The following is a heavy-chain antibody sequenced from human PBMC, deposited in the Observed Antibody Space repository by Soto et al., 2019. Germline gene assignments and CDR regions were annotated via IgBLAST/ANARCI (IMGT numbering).Heavy chain of an antibody. J-gene: IGHJ1*01. Sequence: GGSLRLSCVASGFTFTNYWMHWVRQVPGKGLVWVSRIDGVGTGTSYSDSVRGRFTISRDNAENTLHLQMDSLRAEDTAVYYCTTVFGYWGQGTPVTVSS. V-gene: IGHV3-74*01. CDR2: IDGVGTGT. D-gene: IGHD3-3*01. CDR3: TTVFGY. CDR1: GFTFTNYW.